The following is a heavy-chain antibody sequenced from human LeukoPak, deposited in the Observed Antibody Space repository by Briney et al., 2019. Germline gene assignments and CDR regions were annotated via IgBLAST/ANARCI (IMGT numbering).Heavy chain of an antibody. D-gene: IGHD4-17*01. Sequence: ASVRVSCKASGYTFTSYYIHWVRQAPGQGLAWMGIINPSSGSTNYAQKFHGRVTMTRDRSKKTVYMELSSLRSEDTAVYYCGRGGECDYFDPWGQETLVTVSS. V-gene: IGHV1-46*03. CDR3: GRGGECDYFDP. J-gene: IGHJ5*02. CDR1: GYTFTSYY. CDR2: INPSSGST.